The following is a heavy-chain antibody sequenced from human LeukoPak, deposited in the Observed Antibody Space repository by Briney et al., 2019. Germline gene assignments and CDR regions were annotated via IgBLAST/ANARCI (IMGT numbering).Heavy chain of an antibody. J-gene: IGHJ1*01. CDR3: SRGPRDGSGSSYFQH. V-gene: IGHV1-8*01. D-gene: IGHD3-10*01. CDR1: GYTFISFD. Sequence: ASVKLSCKASGYTFISFDINWVRQATGQGLEWMGWMNPNRGNTGYAQKFQGRVTMTSNTSISTASMELISLRSRDTAASYCSRGPRDGSGSSYFQHWGQGTLVTVSP. CDR2: MNPNRGNT.